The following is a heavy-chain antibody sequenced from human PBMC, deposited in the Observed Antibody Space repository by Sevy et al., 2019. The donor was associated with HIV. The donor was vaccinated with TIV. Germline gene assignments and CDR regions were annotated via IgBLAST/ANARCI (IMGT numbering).Heavy chain of an antibody. CDR1: GDSVSGNSAA. V-gene: IGHV6-1*01. CDR3: ARSGVAAAGTGIYWDFDL. D-gene: IGHD6-13*01. Sequence: SQTLSLTCAISGDSVSGNSAAWNWIRQSPSRGLEWLGRTYYRSKWYNDYAVSVKSRITINPDTSKNQFSLQLNSVTPEDTAVYYCARSGVAAAGTGIYWDFDLWGRGTLVTVSS. J-gene: IGHJ2*01. CDR2: TYYRSKWYN.